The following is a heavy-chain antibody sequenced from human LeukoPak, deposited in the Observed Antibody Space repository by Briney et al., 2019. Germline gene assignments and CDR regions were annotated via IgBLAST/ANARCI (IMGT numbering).Heavy chain of an antibody. CDR2: IILILGIA. CDR3: ARDLNYDSSGPTPYFDY. Sequence: SVKVSCKASGGTFSSYAISWVRQAPGQGLEWMGRIILILGIANYAQKFQGRVTITADKSTSTAYMELSSLRSEDTAVYYCARDLNYDSSGPTPYFDYWGQGTLVTVSS. J-gene: IGHJ4*02. D-gene: IGHD3-22*01. V-gene: IGHV1-69*04. CDR1: GGTFSSYA.